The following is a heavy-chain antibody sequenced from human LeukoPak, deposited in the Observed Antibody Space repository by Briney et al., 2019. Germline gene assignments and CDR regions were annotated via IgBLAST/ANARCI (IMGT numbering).Heavy chain of an antibody. CDR3: ARDESIRWFGRRFDY. D-gene: IGHD3-10*01. CDR1: GFTFSSYE. V-gene: IGHV3-48*03. CDR2: ISSSGSTI. Sequence: GGSLRLSCAASGFTFSSYEMNWVRQAPGEGLEWVSYISSSGSTIYYADSVKGRFTISRDNAKNSLYLQMNSLRAEDTAVYYCARDESIRWFGRRFDYWGQGTLVTVSS. J-gene: IGHJ4*02.